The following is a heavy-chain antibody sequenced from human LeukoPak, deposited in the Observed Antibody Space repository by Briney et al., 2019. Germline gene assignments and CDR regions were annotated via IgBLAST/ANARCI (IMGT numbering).Heavy chain of an antibody. D-gene: IGHD5-24*01. CDR3: ARDNSVRDEAWWFNP. V-gene: IGHV1-24*01. Sequence: ASVKVSCKVSGYTLTDLSMHWVRQAPGKGLEWMGGFDPEDGETIYAQKFQGRVTLTRDMSTSTDYLELSSLRSEDTAVYYCARDNSVRDEAWWFNPWGQGTLVTVSS. CDR2: FDPEDGET. CDR1: GYTLTDLS. J-gene: IGHJ5*02.